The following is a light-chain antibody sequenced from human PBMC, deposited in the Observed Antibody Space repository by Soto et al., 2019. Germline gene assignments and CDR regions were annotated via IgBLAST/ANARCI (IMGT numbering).Light chain of an antibody. V-gene: IGKV1-39*01. CDR3: QQNHSATWT. CDR1: QGISTY. J-gene: IGKJ1*01. Sequence: DIQMTQSPSSLSASVGDRLTITCRASQGISTYLNWYQQKPGKAPKLLIYAASTLQSGVPSRFSGSGSETDFTLTISSMPTADFARYYCQQNHSATWTFGQGTKVDIK. CDR2: AAS.